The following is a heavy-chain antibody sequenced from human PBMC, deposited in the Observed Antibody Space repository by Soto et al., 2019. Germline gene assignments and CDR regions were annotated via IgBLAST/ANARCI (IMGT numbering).Heavy chain of an antibody. CDR1: GGSISSYY. CDR2: IYVTGAV. Sequence: LSLTCTVSGGSISSYYWSWIRQVPGKGLEWIGHIYVTGAVDYNPSLRDRITISQDTSERQFSLNLRLVTAADTAVYYCARLRIATNNYKWFDPWGQGTLVTVSS. V-gene: IGHV4-59*06. D-gene: IGHD2-21*01. CDR3: ARLRIATNNYKWFDP. J-gene: IGHJ5*02.